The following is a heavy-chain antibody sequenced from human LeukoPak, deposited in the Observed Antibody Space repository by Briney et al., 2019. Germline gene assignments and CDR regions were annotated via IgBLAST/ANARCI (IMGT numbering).Heavy chain of an antibody. CDR2: IYYNGST. CDR1: GGSISSYY. V-gene: IGHV4-59*08. Sequence: SETLSLTCTVSGGSISSYYWSWIRQPPGKGLEWIGYIYYNGSTNYNPFLKSRVTISVDTSKNQFSLKLSSVTAADTAVYYCARRSNSGSYWRENYFDYWGQGTLVTVSS. J-gene: IGHJ4*02. CDR3: ARRSNSGSYWRENYFDY. D-gene: IGHD1-26*01.